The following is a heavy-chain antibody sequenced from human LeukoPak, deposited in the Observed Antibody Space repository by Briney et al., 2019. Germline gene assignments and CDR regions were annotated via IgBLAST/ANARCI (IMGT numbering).Heavy chain of an antibody. J-gene: IGHJ4*02. CDR3: ARDAYNSYDY. CDR2: ISSSSSYI. V-gene: IGHV3-21*01. Sequence: TGGSLRLSCAASGFAFNTYWMSWVRQAPGKGLEWVSSISSSSSYIYYADSVKGRFTISRDNAKNSLYLQMNSLRAEDTAVYYCARDAYNSYDYWGQGTLVTVSS. CDR1: GFAFNTYW. D-gene: IGHD5-24*01.